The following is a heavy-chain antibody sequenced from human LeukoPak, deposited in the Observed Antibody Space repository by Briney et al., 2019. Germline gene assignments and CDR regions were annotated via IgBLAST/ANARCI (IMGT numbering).Heavy chain of an antibody. CDR3: ARVFPGYCSGGSCSNSPFDY. Sequence: GASVKVSCKASGYTFIDYYIHWVRQAPGQGLEWMGWINPNSGCTNYAQKSQGRVTMTKDTSISTAYMELSRLRSDDTAVYYCARVFPGYCSGGSCSNSPFDYWGQGPLVTVSS. V-gene: IGHV1-2*02. CDR2: INPNSGCT. D-gene: IGHD2-15*01. J-gene: IGHJ4*02. CDR1: GYTFIDYY.